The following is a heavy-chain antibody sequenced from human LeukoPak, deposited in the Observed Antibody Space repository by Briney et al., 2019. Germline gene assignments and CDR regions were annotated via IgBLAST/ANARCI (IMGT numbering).Heavy chain of an antibody. J-gene: IGHJ4*02. Sequence: GGYLRLSCAASGFTFSDYYMSWIRQAPGKGLEWVSYISSSGSTLYYADSVKGRITISRDNAKNSLYLQMNSLRAEDTAVYYCARRRYNWNAIDYWGQGTLVTVSS. CDR1: GFTFSDYY. D-gene: IGHD1-20*01. CDR2: ISSSGSTL. V-gene: IGHV3-11*01. CDR3: ARRRYNWNAIDY.